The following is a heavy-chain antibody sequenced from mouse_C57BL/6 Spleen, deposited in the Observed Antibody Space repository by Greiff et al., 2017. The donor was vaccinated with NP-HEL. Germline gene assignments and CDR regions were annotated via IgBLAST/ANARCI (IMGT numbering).Heavy chain of an antibody. CDR2: IRTNSGST. V-gene: IGHV1-64*01. Sequence: VQVVESGAELVKPGASVKLSCTASGYTFTSYWMRWVKQRPGQGLEWIGMIRTNSGSTNYNEKFNSKAKLTVDKPTSTAYMQLSSLTSEDSAVYYCARDYYGTALFAYWGQGTLVTVSA. D-gene: IGHD2-1*01. CDR3: ARDYYGTALFAY. CDR1: GYTFTSYW. J-gene: IGHJ3*01.